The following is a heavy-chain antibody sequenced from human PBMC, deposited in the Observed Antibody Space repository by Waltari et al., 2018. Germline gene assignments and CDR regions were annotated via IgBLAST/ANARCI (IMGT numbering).Heavy chain of an antibody. Sequence: QVQLVASGGGLVNPGGSLSLSSAASGFSFSAYYMSWIRQAPGKWVRVNANMGVRMNSIYHADSVKGRFTSSRDNAKNSLFLRIKRLGADDAAGYYGARAREQNYDFWNGYSCYLDHWGQGALVTVSS. J-gene: IGHJ4*02. CDR2: MGVRMNSI. CDR1: GFSFSAYY. D-gene: IGHD3-3*01. CDR3: ARAREQNYDFWNGYSCYLDH. V-gene: IGHV3-11*01.